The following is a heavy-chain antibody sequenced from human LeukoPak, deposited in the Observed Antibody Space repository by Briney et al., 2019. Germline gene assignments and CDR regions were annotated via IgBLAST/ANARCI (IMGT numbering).Heavy chain of an antibody. CDR3: ARDHTNSPPPDH. CDR1: GFSFSNYG. D-gene: IGHD2-8*01. Sequence: PGGSLRLSCAASGFSFSNYGMHWVRQAPDKGLEWVAVIWFDGSKKYYADSVKGRFSISRDNSKNTLYLQMNSLRDEDTAVYFYARDHTNSPPPDHWGQGTLVTVSS. J-gene: IGHJ4*02. CDR2: IWFDGSKK. V-gene: IGHV3-33*01.